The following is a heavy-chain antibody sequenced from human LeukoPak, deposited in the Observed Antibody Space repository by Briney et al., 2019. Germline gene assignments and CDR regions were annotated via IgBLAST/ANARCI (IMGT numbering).Heavy chain of an antibody. Sequence: SETLSLTCTVSGGSLSSYYWSWVRQPPAKGLEWIGYIYYSRSTNYNPSHNSRVTISVDTSKNQFSLKLSSVTAADTAVYYCARTDYDILTGYLPFDYWGQGTLVTVSS. D-gene: IGHD3-9*01. CDR2: IYYSRST. CDR1: GGSLSSYY. CDR3: ARTDYDILTGYLPFDY. J-gene: IGHJ4*02. V-gene: IGHV4-59*01.